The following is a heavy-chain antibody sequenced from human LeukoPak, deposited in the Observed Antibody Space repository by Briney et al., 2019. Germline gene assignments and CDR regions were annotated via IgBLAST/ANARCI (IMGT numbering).Heavy chain of an antibody. CDR2: IYTGGST. V-gene: IGHV4-61*02. Sequence: SETLSLTCTVSGGSISSGSYYWSWIRQPAGKGLEWIGRIYTGGSTNYNPSLTSRVTISVDTSKNQFSLKLSSVTAADTAVYYCARSVGVTGTTSPFDYWGQGTLVTVSS. J-gene: IGHJ4*02. CDR3: ARSVGVTGTTSPFDY. D-gene: IGHD1-7*01. CDR1: GGSISSGSYY.